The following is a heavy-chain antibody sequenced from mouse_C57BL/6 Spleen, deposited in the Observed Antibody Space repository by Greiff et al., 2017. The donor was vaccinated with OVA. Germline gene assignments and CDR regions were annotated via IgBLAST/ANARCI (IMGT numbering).Heavy chain of an antibody. CDR3: ARDRDTTVVAHWYFDV. J-gene: IGHJ1*03. CDR2: ISDGGSYT. D-gene: IGHD1-1*01. CDR1: GFTFSSYA. Sequence: EVKLVESGGGLVKPGGSLKLSCAASGFTFSSYAMSWVRQTPEQRLEWVATISDGGSYTYYPDNVKGRFTISRDNAKNNLYLQMSHLKSEDTAMYYCARDRDTTVVAHWYFDVWGTGTTVTVSS. V-gene: IGHV5-4*01.